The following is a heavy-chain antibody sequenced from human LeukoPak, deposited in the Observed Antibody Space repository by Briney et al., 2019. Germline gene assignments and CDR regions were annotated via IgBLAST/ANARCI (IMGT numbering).Heavy chain of an antibody. J-gene: IGHJ4*02. D-gene: IGHD3-10*01. CDR3: ARASSWGTMVRGVFDY. CDR1: GGSISSGGYS. V-gene: IGHV4-30-2*01. CDR2: IYHSGST. Sequence: SQTLSLTCAVSGGSISSGGYSWSWIRQPPGKGLEWIGYIYHSGSTYYNPSLKSRVTISVDRSKNQFSLKLSSVTAADTAVYYCARASSWGTMVRGVFDYWGQGTLVTVSS.